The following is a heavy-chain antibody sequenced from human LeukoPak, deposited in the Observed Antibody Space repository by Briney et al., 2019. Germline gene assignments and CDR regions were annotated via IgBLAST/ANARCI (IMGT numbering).Heavy chain of an antibody. D-gene: IGHD4-11*01. CDR2: IIPIFGTA. CDR3: ARGPLTVTAYYYYYMDV. J-gene: IGHJ6*03. V-gene: IGHV1-69*05. CDR1: GGTFSSYA. Sequence: EASVKVSCKASGGTFSSYAISWVRQAPGQGLEWMGRIIPIFGTANYAQKFQGRVTITTDESTSTAYMELSSLRSEDTAVYYCARGPLTVTAYYYYYMDVWGKGTTVTVSS.